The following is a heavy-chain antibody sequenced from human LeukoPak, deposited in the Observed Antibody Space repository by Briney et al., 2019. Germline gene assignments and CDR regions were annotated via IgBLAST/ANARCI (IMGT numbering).Heavy chain of an antibody. D-gene: IGHD6-19*01. Sequence: GGSLRLSCAASGFTFSSYAMSWVRQAPGKGLEWVSAISGSGGSTYYADSVEGRFTISRDNSKNTLYLQMNSLRAEDTAVYYCAKQWLDQYFQHWGQGTLVTVSS. V-gene: IGHV3-23*01. J-gene: IGHJ1*01. CDR3: AKQWLDQYFQH. CDR1: GFTFSSYA. CDR2: ISGSGGST.